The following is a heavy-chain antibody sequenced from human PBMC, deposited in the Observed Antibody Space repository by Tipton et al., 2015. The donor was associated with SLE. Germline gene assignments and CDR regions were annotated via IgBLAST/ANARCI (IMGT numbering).Heavy chain of an antibody. D-gene: IGHD2-15*01. J-gene: IGHJ5*02. CDR1: GYSISSGYY. CDR3: ARGRDIVVVVAATEGNWFDP. CDR2: IYHSGST. V-gene: IGHV4-38-2*02. Sequence: TLSLTCTVSGYSISSGYYWGWIRQPPGKGLEWIGSIYHSGSTYYNPSLKSRVTISVDTSKNQFSLKLSSVTAADTAVYYCARGRDIVVVVAATEGNWFDPWGQGTLVTVSS.